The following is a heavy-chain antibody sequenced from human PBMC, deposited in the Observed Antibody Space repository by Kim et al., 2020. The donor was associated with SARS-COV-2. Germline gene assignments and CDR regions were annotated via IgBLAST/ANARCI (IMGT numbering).Heavy chain of an antibody. CDR3: AKFFSSSWFLGSDAFDI. J-gene: IGHJ3*02. Sequence: ENGRFTISRENSKNPLYLQMNSLRAEETAVYYCAKFFSSSWFLGSDAFDIWGQGTMVTVSS. V-gene: IGHV3-33*06. D-gene: IGHD6-13*01.